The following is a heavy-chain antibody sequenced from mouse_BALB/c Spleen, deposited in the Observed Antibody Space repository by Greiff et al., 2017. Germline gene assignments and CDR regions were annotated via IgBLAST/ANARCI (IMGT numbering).Heavy chain of an antibody. V-gene: IGHV5-6*01. D-gene: IGHD2-12*01. J-gene: IGHJ2*01. CDR2: ISSGGSYT. Sequence: EVQRVESGGDLVKPGGSLKLSCAASGFTFSTYDMSWVRQTPDKRLEWVATISSGGSYTYYPDSVKGRFTISRDNAKNTLYLQMRSLKSEDTAMYYGARQDSNDGCDYGGQGTAHTVST. CDR1: GFTFSTYD. CDR3: ARQDSNDGCDY.